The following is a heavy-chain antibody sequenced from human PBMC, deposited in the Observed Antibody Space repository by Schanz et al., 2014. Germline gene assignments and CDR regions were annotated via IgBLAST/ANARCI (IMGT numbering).Heavy chain of an antibody. V-gene: IGHV3-74*02. Sequence: EVQLLESGGGLVQPGGSLRLSCAASGFTFSSHWMHWVRQDPGKGLVWVSRINGDGSRTAYADSVKGRFTISRDNAKNTLYLQMNSLRAEDTAVYYCAKSDAFDIWGQGTLVTVSS. J-gene: IGHJ3*02. CDR3: AKSDAFDI. CDR1: GFTFSSHW. CDR2: INGDGSRT.